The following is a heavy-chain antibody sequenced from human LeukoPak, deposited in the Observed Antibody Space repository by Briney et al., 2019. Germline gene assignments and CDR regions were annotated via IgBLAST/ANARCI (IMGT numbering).Heavy chain of an antibody. CDR3: AKLYSGYDYVDY. V-gene: IGHV3-23*01. CDR2: ISGSGGST. J-gene: IGHJ4*02. CDR1: GFTFSSYA. D-gene: IGHD5-12*01. Sequence: GGSLRLSCAASGFTFSSYAMSWVRQAPGEGLEWVSAISGSGGSTYYADSAKGRFTISRDNSKNTLYLQMNSLRAEDTAVYYCAKLYSGYDYVDYWGQGTLVTVSS.